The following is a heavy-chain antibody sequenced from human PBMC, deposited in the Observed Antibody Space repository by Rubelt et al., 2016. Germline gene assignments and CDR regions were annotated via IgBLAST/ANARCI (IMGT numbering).Heavy chain of an antibody. CDR2: INPNSGGT. Sequence: QVQLVQSGAEVKKPGASVKVSCKASGYTFTGYYMHWVRQAPGQGLEWVGRINPNSGGTNYAQKLQGRVTMHRDTSITTAYMELSRLRSDDTAVCYGARESSSGWYIDYWGQGTLVTVSS. CDR3: ARESSSGWYIDY. CDR1: GYTFTGYY. D-gene: IGHD6-19*01. J-gene: IGHJ4*02. V-gene: IGHV1-2*06.